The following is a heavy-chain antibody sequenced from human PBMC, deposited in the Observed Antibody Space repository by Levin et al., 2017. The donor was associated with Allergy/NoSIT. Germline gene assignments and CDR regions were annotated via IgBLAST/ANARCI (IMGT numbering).Heavy chain of an antibody. CDR3: ARIVVVPAADNPELIVTNYYYYMDV. V-gene: IGHV1-2*06. CDR2: INPNSGGT. CDR1: GYTFTGYY. D-gene: IGHD2-2*01. J-gene: IGHJ6*03. Sequence: GASVKVSCKASGYTFTGYYMHWVRQAPGQGLEWMGRINPNSGGTNYAQKFQGRVTMTRDTSISTAYMELSRLRSDDTAVYYCARIVVVPAADNPELIVTNYYYYMDVWGKGTTVTVSS.